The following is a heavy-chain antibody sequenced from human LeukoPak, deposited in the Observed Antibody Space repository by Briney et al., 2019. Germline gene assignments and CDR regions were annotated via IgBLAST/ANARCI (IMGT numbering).Heavy chain of an antibody. CDR2: IYYSGST. Sequence: PSETLSLTCTVSGGSISSYYWSWIRQPPGKGLEWIGYIYYSGSTNYNPSLKSRVTISVDTSKNQFSLKLSSVTAADTAVYYCARRTNFDYCGQGTLVTVSS. CDR3: ARRTNFDY. CDR1: GGSISSYY. J-gene: IGHJ4*02. D-gene: IGHD1-14*01. V-gene: IGHV4-59*08.